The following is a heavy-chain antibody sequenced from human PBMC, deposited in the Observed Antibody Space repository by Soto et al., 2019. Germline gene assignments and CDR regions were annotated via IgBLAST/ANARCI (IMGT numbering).Heavy chain of an antibody. J-gene: IGHJ6*02. CDR3: ARHVDYGDFFGSYYYYGMDV. Sequence: SATLSLTCTFSGGSISSSSYYWGWIRQPPGKWLEWIGSIYYSGSTYYNPSLKSRVTISVDTSKNQFSLKLSSVTAADTAVYFGARHVDYGDFFGSYYYYGMDVWGQGTTVTVS. D-gene: IGHD4-17*01. CDR2: IYYSGST. CDR1: GGSISSSSYY. V-gene: IGHV4-39*01.